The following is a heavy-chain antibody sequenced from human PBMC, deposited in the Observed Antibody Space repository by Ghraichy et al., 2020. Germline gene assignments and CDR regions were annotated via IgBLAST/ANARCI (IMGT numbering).Heavy chain of an antibody. CDR3: ARDSVLGNWGPYYFDY. Sequence: GESLNISCAASGFTFSSYSMNWVRQAPGKGLEWVSYISSSSSTIYYADSVKGRFTISRDNAKNSLYLQMNSLRDEDTAVYYCARDSVLGNWGPYYFDYWGQGTLVTVSS. CDR2: ISSSSSTI. J-gene: IGHJ4*02. V-gene: IGHV3-48*02. CDR1: GFTFSSYS. D-gene: IGHD2-8*01.